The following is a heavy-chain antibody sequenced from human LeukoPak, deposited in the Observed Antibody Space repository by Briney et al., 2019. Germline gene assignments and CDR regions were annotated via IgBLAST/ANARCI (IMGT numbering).Heavy chain of an antibody. V-gene: IGHV4-39*07. D-gene: IGHD3-10*01. J-gene: IGHJ3*02. CDR1: GGSLTSSSNY. CDR2: IYYSGST. CDR3: ATYLWFGEPHAFDI. Sequence: PSETLSLTCTVSGGSLTSSSNYWGWIRQPPGKGLEWIGSIYYSGSTNYNPSLKSRVTISVDTSKNQYSLKLSSVTAADTAVYYCATYLWFGEPHAFDIWGQGTMVTVSS.